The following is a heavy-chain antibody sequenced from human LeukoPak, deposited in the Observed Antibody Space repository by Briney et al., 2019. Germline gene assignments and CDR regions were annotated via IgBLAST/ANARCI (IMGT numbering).Heavy chain of an antibody. D-gene: IGHD3-10*01. CDR3: ARDPYYYGSGSYNSWFDP. J-gene: IGHJ5*02. Sequence: GGSLRLSCTASGFTFDDYGMSWVRQATGKGLEWVSGINWNGGSTGYADSVKGRFTISRDNAKNSLYLQMNSLRAEDTALYYCARDPYYYGSGSYNSWFDPWGQGTLVTVSS. V-gene: IGHV3-20*04. CDR1: GFTFDDYG. CDR2: INWNGGST.